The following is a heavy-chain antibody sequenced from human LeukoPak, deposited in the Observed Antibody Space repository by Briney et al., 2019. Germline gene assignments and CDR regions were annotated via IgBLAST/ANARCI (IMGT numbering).Heavy chain of an antibody. CDR2: IYYSGST. CDR3: ARKEGGQLVNTRRWFDP. D-gene: IGHD6-13*01. V-gene: IGHV4-39*01. Sequence: TSETLSLTCTVSGGSISSRSYSWGWVRQPPGKGLEWIGTIYYSGSTSYNPSLKSRVTMSVDTSKNQFSLKLTSVTAADTAVYYCARKEGGQLVNTRRWFDPWGQGTLVTVSS. J-gene: IGHJ5*02. CDR1: GGSISSRSYS.